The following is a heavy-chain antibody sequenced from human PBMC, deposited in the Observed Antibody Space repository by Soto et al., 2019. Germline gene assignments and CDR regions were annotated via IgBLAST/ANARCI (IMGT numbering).Heavy chain of an antibody. D-gene: IGHD5-18*01. Sequence: QVQLVQSGAEVKKPESSVKVSCKAPGGTFSTYAISWVRQAPGQGLEWMGGIIPMFGTAHYAQRFQDRVTLTADESTSTVYTALTSLRSEDTAVYFCASGIQLWLRRINNGYAGWGQGTLVTVSS. CDR3: ASGIQLWLRRINNGYAG. CDR2: IIPMFGTA. V-gene: IGHV1-69*12. CDR1: GGTFSTYA. J-gene: IGHJ4*02.